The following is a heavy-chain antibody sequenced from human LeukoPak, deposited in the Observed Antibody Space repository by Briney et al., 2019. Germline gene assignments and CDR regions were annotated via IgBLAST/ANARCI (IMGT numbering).Heavy chain of an antibody. CDR3: ASAVSSGWSYFDY. J-gene: IGHJ4*02. Sequence: GGSLRLSCAASGFTFSIYEMNWVRQAPGKGLEWVAVIWYDGSNKYYADSVKGRFTISRDNSKNTLYLQMNSLRAEDTAVYYCASAVSSGWSYFDYWGQGTLVTVSS. CDR1: GFTFSIYE. D-gene: IGHD6-19*01. CDR2: IWYDGSNK. V-gene: IGHV3-33*08.